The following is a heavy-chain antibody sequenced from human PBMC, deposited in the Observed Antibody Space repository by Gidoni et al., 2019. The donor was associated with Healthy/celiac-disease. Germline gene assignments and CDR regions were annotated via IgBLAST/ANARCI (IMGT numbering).Heavy chain of an antibody. V-gene: IGHV4-59*01. CDR1: GGSISSYY. Sequence: QVQLQESGPGLVTPSETLSLTCTVPGGSISSYYWSWIRQPPGKGLEWIGYIYYRGSTNYNPSLKSRVTISVDTSKNQFSLKLSSVTAADTAVYYCARDIAPPVYWGQGTLVTVSS. CDR3: ARDIAPPVY. D-gene: IGHD6-13*01. CDR2: IYYRGST. J-gene: IGHJ4*02.